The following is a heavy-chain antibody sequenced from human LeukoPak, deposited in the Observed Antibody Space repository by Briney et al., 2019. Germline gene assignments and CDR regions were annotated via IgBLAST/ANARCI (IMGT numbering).Heavy chain of an antibody. CDR1: GYTLTESS. V-gene: IGHV1-24*01. J-gene: IGHJ5*02. CDR3: ATAGIAAAGRINWFDP. Sequence: ASVKVSCKVSGYTLTESSMHWVRQAPGKGLEWMGGFDPEDGETIYAQKFQGRVTMTEDTSTDTAYMELSSLRSEDTAVYYCATAGIAAAGRINWFDPWGQGTLVTVSS. CDR2: FDPEDGET. D-gene: IGHD6-13*01.